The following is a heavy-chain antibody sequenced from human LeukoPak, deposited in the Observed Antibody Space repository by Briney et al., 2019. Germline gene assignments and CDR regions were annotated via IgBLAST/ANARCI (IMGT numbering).Heavy chain of an antibody. CDR2: INPNSGGT. J-gene: IGHJ1*01. CDR1: GYTFTGYY. CDR3: ARGPGSSGWYVLEYFQH. D-gene: IGHD6-19*01. V-gene: IGHV1-2*02. Sequence: ASVKVSCKASGYTFTGYYMHWVRQAPGQGLEWMGWINPNSGGTNYAQKFQGRVTMTGDTSISTAYMELSRLRSDDTAVYYCARGPGSSGWYVLEYFQHWGQGTLVTVSS.